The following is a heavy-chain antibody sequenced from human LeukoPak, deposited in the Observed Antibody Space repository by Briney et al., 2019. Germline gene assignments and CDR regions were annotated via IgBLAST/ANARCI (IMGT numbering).Heavy chain of an antibody. CDR2: ISAYNGNT. V-gene: IGHV1-18*01. Sequence: ASVKVSCKASGYTFTSYGISWVRQAPGQGLEWMGWISAYNGNTNYAQKLQGRVTMTTDTSTSTAYIELRSLRSDDTSVYYCARLDYDFWSGYLYPHYYMDVWGKGTTVTVSS. J-gene: IGHJ6*03. CDR1: GYTFTSYG. CDR3: ARLDYDFWSGYLYPHYYMDV. D-gene: IGHD3-3*01.